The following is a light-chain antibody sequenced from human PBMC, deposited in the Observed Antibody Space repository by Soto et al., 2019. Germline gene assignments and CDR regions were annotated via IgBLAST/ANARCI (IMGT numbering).Light chain of an antibody. V-gene: IGKV3-20*01. J-gene: IGKJ5*01. CDR2: AAS. Sequence: DIVLTQSPGTLSLSPGERFTLSCRASQIVSSNYLGWYQQKPGQAPRLLIYAASSRATGIPDRFSGSGSGTDFTLTISSLQSEDFAVYYCQHYHGWPITFGRGTRLEIK. CDR3: QHYHGWPIT. CDR1: QIVSSNY.